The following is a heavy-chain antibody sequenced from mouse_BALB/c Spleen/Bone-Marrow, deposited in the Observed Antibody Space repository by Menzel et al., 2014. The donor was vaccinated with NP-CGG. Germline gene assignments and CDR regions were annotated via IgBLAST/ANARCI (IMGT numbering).Heavy chain of an antibody. J-gene: IGHJ3*01. D-gene: IGHD1-2*01. CDR3: ARRGHGFAWFAY. CDR2: ILPGSGST. V-gene: IGHV1-9*01. Sequence: VKLMESGTELMKPWASGKISCKATGYTFSSYWIEWVNQRPGHGLEWIGEILPGSGSTNYNEKFKGKATFTADTSSNTAYMQLSSLTSEDSAVYYCARRGHGFAWFAYWSQRTLINVSA. CDR1: GYTFSSYW.